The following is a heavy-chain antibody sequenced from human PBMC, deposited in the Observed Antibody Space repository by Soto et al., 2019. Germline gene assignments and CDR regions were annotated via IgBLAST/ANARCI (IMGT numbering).Heavy chain of an antibody. Sequence: ASVKVSCRASGYGFTDYYMHWIRQAPGQGLEWMGWIAPHRDGTEFAQKFQGRITLTGDTSTSTAYMELKGLTSDETAVYFCARGPYGDNAFDIWGQGTVVTV. D-gene: IGHD4-17*01. CDR3: ARGPYGDNAFDI. V-gene: IGHV1-2*02. CDR1: GYGFTDYY. CDR2: IAPHRDGT. J-gene: IGHJ3*02.